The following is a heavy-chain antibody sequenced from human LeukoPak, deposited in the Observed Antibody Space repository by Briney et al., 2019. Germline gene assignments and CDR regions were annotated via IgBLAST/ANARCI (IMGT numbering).Heavy chain of an antibody. V-gene: IGHV4-39*01. J-gene: IGHJ4*02. CDR1: GDSIGSSAYY. Sequence: SETLSLTCNVSGDSIGSSAYYWGWLRQPPGKGLEWIGSVYCGDTHYSPSLKSRVSISVDTSKNQFSLRLNSVTAADTAVYYCARHARSGSYYRYWGQGTLVTVSS. D-gene: IGHD1-26*01. CDR2: VYCGDT. CDR3: ARHARSGSYYRY.